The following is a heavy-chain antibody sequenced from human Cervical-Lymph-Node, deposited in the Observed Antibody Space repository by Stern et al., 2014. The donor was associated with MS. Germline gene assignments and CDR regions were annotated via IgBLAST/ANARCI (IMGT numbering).Heavy chain of an antibody. Sequence: VQLVESGAEVKKPGSSVKVSCKASGGTFSSYAISWVRQAPGQGLEWMGWIITIVGTANYAQKFQGRVTITADESTSTAYMELSSLRSEDTAVYYCARGELKEGLVRGMDVWGQGTTVTVSS. J-gene: IGHJ6*02. CDR1: GGTFSSYA. V-gene: IGHV1-69*01. CDR3: ARGELKEGLVRGMDV. D-gene: IGHD1-26*01. CDR2: IITIVGTA.